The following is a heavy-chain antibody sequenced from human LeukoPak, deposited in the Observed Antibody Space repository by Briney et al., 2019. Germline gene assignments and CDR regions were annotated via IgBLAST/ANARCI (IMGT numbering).Heavy chain of an antibody. Sequence: GGSLRLSCAASGFTFRNYAMSWVRQAPGKGLEWVSGISNSGGSAYYADSVKGRFTISRDNSKNTLYLQMNSLRTEDTAVYYCARGRGSWYGVYFDYWGQGTLVTVSA. CDR3: ARGRGSWYGVYFDY. J-gene: IGHJ4*02. D-gene: IGHD6-13*01. CDR2: ISNSGGSA. V-gene: IGHV3-23*01. CDR1: GFTFRNYA.